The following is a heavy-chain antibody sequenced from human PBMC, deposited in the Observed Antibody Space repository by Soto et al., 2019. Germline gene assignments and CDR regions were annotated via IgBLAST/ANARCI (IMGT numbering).Heavy chain of an antibody. V-gene: IGHV4-61*01. D-gene: IGHD3-16*02. CDR3: ARDRDYVWGSYRPSGRFDY. Sequence: SETLSLPCTVSGGSVSSGSYYWSWIRQPPGKGLEWIGYIYYSGSTNYNRSLKSRVTISVDTSKNQFSLKLSSVSAADTAVYYCARDRDYVWGSYRPSGRFDYGGQGTLVTVSS. CDR1: GGSVSSGSYY. J-gene: IGHJ4*02. CDR2: IYYSGST.